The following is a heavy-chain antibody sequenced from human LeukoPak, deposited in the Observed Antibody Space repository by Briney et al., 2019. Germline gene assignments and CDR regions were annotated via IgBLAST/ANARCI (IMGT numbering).Heavy chain of an antibody. D-gene: IGHD2/OR15-2a*01. CDR3: ARGSPSYAQWHFDL. Sequence: ASVKVSCKASGYTITDYYLHWVRQAPGQGLEWMGWIIPNTGGTNYAQKFQDWVTMSSDTSISTAYMELSSLRSDDTAVYYCARGSPSYAQWHFDLWGRGTLVTVAS. CDR2: IIPNTGGT. V-gene: IGHV1-2*04. CDR1: GYTITDYY. J-gene: IGHJ2*01.